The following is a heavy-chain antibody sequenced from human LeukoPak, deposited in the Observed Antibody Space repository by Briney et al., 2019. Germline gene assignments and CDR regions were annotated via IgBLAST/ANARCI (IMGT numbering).Heavy chain of an antibody. CDR1: GGSISSGGYY. J-gene: IGHJ3*02. CDR2: IYYSGST. CDR3: ARDRPYPSRRCWAFDI. Sequence: PSQTLSLTCTVSGGSISSGGYYWSWIRQHPGKGLEWIGYIYYSGSTYYNPSLKSRVTISVDTSKNQFSLKLSSVTAADTAVYYCARDRPYPSRRCWAFDIWGQGTMVTVSS. D-gene: IGHD2-8*01. V-gene: IGHV4-31*03.